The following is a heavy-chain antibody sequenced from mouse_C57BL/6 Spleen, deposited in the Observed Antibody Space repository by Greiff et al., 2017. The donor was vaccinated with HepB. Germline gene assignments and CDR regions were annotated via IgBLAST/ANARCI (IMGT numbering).Heavy chain of an antibody. D-gene: IGHD2-4*01. CDR1: GYAFSSSW. CDR3: ARGYYDYNYAMDY. V-gene: IGHV1-82*01. CDR2: IYPGDGDT. Sequence: QVQLQQSGPELVKPGASVKISCKASGYAFSSSWMNWVKQRPGKGLEWIGRIYPGDGDTNYNGKFKGKATLTADKSSSTAYMQLSSLTSEDSAVYFCARGYYDYNYAMDYWGQGTSVTVSS. J-gene: IGHJ4*01.